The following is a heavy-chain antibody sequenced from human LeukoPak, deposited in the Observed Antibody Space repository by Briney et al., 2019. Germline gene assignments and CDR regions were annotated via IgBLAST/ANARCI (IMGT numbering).Heavy chain of an antibody. J-gene: IGHJ6*04. CDR1: GGSISSGGYS. CDR2: IYHSGST. CDR3: ARSTAPDYYYYYGMDV. V-gene: IGHV4-30-2*01. Sequence: PSQTLSLTCAVSGGSISSGGYSWSWIRQPPGKGLEWIGYIYHSGSTYYNPSLKSRVTISVDRSKNQFSLKLSSVTAADTAVYYCARSTAPDYYYYYGMDVWGEGTTVTVSS.